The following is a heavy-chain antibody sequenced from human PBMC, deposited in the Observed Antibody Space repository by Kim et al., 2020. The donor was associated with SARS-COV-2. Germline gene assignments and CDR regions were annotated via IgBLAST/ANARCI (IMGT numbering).Heavy chain of an antibody. D-gene: IGHD3-22*01. Sequence: GGSLRLSCAASGFTFSSYEMNWVRQAPGKGVEWVSYISSSGSNIYYADSVKGRLTISRDNAKNSLYLQMNSLRAGDTAVYYCARVYYYDSSAEDYWGQGTLVTVSS. CDR1: GFTFSSYE. CDR2: ISSSGSNI. J-gene: IGHJ4*02. CDR3: ARVYYYDSSAEDY. V-gene: IGHV3-48*03.